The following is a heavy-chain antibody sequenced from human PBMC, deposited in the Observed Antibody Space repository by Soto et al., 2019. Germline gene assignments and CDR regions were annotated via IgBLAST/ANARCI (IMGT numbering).Heavy chain of an antibody. CDR1: GFSLNTYGVG. D-gene: IGHD3-10*01. CDR2: IYWNDDK. Sequence: QITLRESGPTLVKPTQTLTLTCTFSGFSLNTYGVGVGLILQPPGKALAWLAFIYWNDDKRYSSFLNSRLTITSDTSQDQVVRAVTDMEPVDTGTYYCVDRVFAGHQIDYWGQGTLVSGSS. J-gene: IGHJ4*02. CDR3: VDRVFAGHQIDY. V-gene: IGHV2-5*01.